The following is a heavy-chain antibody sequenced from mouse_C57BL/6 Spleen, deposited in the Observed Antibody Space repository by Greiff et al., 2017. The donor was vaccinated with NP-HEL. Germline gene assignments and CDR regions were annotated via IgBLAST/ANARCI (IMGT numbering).Heavy chain of an antibody. D-gene: IGHD2-5*01. J-gene: IGHJ2*01. Sequence: EVQLQESGGGLVQPKGSLKLSCAASGFSFNTYAMNWVRQAPGKGLEWVARIRSKSNNYATYYADSVKDRFTISRDDSESMLYLQMNNLKTEDTAMYYCVRAPYYSNYMDYWGQGTTLTVSS. CDR2: IRSKSNNYAT. V-gene: IGHV10-1*01. CDR1: GFSFNTYA. CDR3: VRAPYYSNYMDY.